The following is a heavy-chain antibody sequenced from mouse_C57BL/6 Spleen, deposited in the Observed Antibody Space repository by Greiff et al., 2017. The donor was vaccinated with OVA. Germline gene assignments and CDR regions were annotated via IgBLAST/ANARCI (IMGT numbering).Heavy chain of an antibody. V-gene: IGHV1-15*01. CDR1: GYTFTDYE. CDR2: IDPETGGT. J-gene: IGHJ4*01. Sequence: QVQLQQSGAELVRPGASVTLSCKASGYTFTDYEMHWVKQTPVHGLEWIGAIDPETGGTAYNQKFKGKAILTADQSSSTAYMELRSLTSEDSAVYYCTRQLRPYAMDYWGQGTSVTVSS. D-gene: IGHD3-2*02. CDR3: TRQLRPYAMDY.